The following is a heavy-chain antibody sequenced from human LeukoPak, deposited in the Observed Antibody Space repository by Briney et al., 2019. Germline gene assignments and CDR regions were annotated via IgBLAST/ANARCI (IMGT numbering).Heavy chain of an antibody. J-gene: IGHJ3*02. CDR1: GFTFSTYS. CDR2: IGSGSSYI. D-gene: IGHD6-13*01. Sequence: GGSLRLSCAASGFTFSTYSMNWVRQAPGKGLEWVSSIGSGSSYISYADSVKGRFTISRDNAKNTLYLQLNSLRAEDTAVYYCARPLAAAGTDDAFDIWGQGAMVTVSS. V-gene: IGHV3-21*01. CDR3: ARPLAAAGTDDAFDI.